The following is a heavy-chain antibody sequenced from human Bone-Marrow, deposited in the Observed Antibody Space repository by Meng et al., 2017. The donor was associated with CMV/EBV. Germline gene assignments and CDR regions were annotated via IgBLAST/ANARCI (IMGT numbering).Heavy chain of an antibody. J-gene: IGHJ6*02. D-gene: IGHD3-22*01. Sequence: SVKVSCKASGGTFNIYTINWVRQAPGQGLEWMGGIIPIFATAKYAQKLQGRVTIITDESTSTAYMELSSLRSEDTAVYYCARGAGENTYYYDSSGSTYYYYYGMNVWGQGTTVTVSS. CDR3: ARGAGENTYYYDSSGSTYYYYYGMNV. V-gene: IGHV1-69*05. CDR1: GGTFNIYT. CDR2: IIPIFATA.